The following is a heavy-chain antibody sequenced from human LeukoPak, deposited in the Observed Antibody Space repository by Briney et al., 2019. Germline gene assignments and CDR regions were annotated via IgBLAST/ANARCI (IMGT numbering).Heavy chain of an antibody. CDR2: VSDIGNST. V-gene: IGHV3-23*01. J-gene: IGHJ5*02. CDR1: GFTFNDYA. Sequence: PAGSLRLSCAASGFTFNDYAMSWVRQSPATGLEWVSAVSDIGNSTFYADALMGRFTISKDNSKNTLFLQMNDLRIDDSAVYYCAKGDSSGNWFDAWGQGTLVSVSS. CDR3: AKGDSSGNWFDA. D-gene: IGHD6-19*01.